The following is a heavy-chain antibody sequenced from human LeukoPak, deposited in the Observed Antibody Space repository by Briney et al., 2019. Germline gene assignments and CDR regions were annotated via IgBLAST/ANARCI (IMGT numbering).Heavy chain of an antibody. D-gene: IGHD4-17*01. Sequence: SVKVSCKVSGYTLTELSMHWVRQAPGQGLEWMGRIIPILGIANYAQKFQGRVTITADKSTSTAYMELSSLRSEDTAVYYCASINTVRRHDYWGQGTLVTVSS. CDR2: IIPILGIA. CDR3: ASINTVRRHDY. J-gene: IGHJ4*02. V-gene: IGHV1-69*02. CDR1: GYTLTELS.